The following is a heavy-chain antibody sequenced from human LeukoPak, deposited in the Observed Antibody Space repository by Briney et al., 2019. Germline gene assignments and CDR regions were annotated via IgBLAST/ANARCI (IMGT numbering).Heavy chain of an antibody. CDR2: ISDSTSSI. CDR3: GKSPFYI. J-gene: IGHJ3*02. V-gene: IGHV3-48*01. CDR1: GFTFSNYH. Sequence: GGSLRLSCAASGFTFSNYHMNWVRQAPGKGLEWVSYISDSTSSIYYADSVKGRLTISRDNAENSLFLQMNSLRPEDTAVYYCGKSPFYIWGQGTMVTVSS.